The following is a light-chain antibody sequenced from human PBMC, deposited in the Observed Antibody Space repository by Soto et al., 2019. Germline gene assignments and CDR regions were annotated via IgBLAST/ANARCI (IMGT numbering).Light chain of an antibody. V-gene: IGLV2-23*02. J-gene: IGLJ1*01. CDR1: SSDVGSYNL. Sequence: QSALTQPASVSGSPGQSITISCTGTSSDVGSYNLVSWYQQHPGKAPKLMIYEVSKRPSGVSKRFSGSKSGNTASLTISGLQAEDEADYYCCSYAGSSTYVSGTGTKVTVL. CDR3: CSYAGSSTYV. CDR2: EVS.